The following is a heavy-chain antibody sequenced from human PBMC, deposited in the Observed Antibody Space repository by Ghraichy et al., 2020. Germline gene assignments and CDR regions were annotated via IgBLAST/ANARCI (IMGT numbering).Heavy chain of an antibody. CDR2: INNDGKER. Sequence: GGSLRLSCKASGFSFSNSWMSWVRQSPEKGLEWVANINNDGKERYYVDSLKGRFTISRDNGKNSLFLQISRLTVDDTAVYYWARDPKRGALDYWGQGTLVTVSA. V-gene: IGHV3-7*03. J-gene: IGHJ4*02. CDR3: ARDPKRGALDY. D-gene: IGHD3-10*01. CDR1: GFSFSNSW.